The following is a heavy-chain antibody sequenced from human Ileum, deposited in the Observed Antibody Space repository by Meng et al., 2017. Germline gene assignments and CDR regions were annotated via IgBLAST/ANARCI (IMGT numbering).Heavy chain of an antibody. V-gene: IGHV3-72*01. Sequence: RVVESGGGLVQAGGSRGPSCEAFGFTLSYRYMDWVRQAPGKGLEWVGRTKNKINSYVTEYATSVKGRFTISRDDSKNSLSLQMNSLKTEDTAVYYRTREHTEIGSIDHWGRGTLVTVSS. CDR1: GFTLSYRY. CDR3: TREHTEIGSIDH. J-gene: IGHJ4*02. CDR2: TKNKINSYVT. D-gene: IGHD5-24*01.